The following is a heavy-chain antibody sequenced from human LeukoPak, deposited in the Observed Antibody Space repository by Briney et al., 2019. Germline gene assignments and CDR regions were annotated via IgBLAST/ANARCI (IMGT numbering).Heavy chain of an antibody. V-gene: IGHV7-4-1*02. J-gene: IGHJ5*02. D-gene: IGHD3-22*01. Sequence: SVKVSCKASGYTFTGYYMHWVRQAPGQGLEWVGWSNTNTGNPTYAQGSTGRFVFSLDTSVSTAYLQISSLKAEATAVYYCARDNPPRYYYDSSGYSNWFDPWGQGTLVTVSS. CDR3: ARDNPPRYYYDSSGYSNWFDP. CDR2: SNTNTGNP. CDR1: GYTFTGYY.